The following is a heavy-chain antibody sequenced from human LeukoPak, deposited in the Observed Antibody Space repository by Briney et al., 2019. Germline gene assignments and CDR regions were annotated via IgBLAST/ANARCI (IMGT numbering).Heavy chain of an antibody. V-gene: IGHV3-64D*06. CDR1: GFPSNTYA. D-gene: IGHD2-15*01. CDR3: TRDSALLGVAFDL. J-gene: IGHJ3*01. Sequence: GGSLRLSCSASGFPSNTYAIHWVRQAPGKGLEYVAGISSNGDNTDFADSAKGRFTISRDNSKSTLFLQMNSLRAEDAAVYFCTRDSALLGVAFDLWGQGTVVTVSS. CDR2: ISSNGDNT.